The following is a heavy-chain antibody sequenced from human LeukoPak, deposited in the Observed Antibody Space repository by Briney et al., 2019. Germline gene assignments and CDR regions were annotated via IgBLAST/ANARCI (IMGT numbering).Heavy chain of an antibody. CDR2: IYHSGST. Sequence: SETLSLTCAVSGYSISSGYYWGWIRQPPGKGLEWIGSIYHSGSTYYNPSLKSRVTISVETSKNQFSLKLSSVTAADTAVYYCARGTAMVYYYYMDVWGKGTTVTVSS. CDR3: ARGTAMVYYYYMDV. CDR1: GYSISSGYY. V-gene: IGHV4-38-2*01. D-gene: IGHD5-18*01. J-gene: IGHJ6*03.